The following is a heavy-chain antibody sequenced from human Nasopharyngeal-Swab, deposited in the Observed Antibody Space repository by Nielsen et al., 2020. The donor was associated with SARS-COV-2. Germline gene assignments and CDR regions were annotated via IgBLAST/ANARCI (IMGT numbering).Heavy chain of an antibody. Sequence: SETLSLTCAVYGGSFNTYNWGWIRQPPGKGLEWIAEINHRGSTNYNPSLKSRVTISVDTSKNQFSLKLSSVTAADTAVYYCARGLSGIVPSPILGLGPYYSYYYMDVWGKGTTVTVSS. J-gene: IGHJ6*03. CDR2: INHRGST. D-gene: IGHD2-2*01. CDR3: ARGLSGIVPSPILGLGPYYSYYYMDV. V-gene: IGHV4-34*01. CDR1: GGSFNTYN.